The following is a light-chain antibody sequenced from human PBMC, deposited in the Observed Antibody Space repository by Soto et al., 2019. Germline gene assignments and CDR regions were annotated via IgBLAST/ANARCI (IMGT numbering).Light chain of an antibody. CDR3: QQYGGAPFT. V-gene: IGKV3-20*01. J-gene: IGKJ3*01. Sequence: EIFVAEAPRTFSFAPGESPTPPLRGSQNCYINPLAWFQQKPGQTPRLLIYGPSTRAAGVPDRFTGSGSGADFALTITSLEPEDFAMYYCQQYGGAPFTFGPGTRV. CDR2: GPS. CDR1: QNCYINP.